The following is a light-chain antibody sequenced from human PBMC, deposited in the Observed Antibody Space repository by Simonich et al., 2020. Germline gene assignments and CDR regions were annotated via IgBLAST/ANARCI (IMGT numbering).Light chain of an antibody. V-gene: IGKV3-15*01. J-gene: IGKJ4*01. Sequence: EIVMTQSPATLSVSPGERATLSCRASQSVSRNLACYQQKPGQAPRILIYGASTRATGIPARFSGSGSGTEFTLTISSLQSEDFAVYYCQQYNNWPPLTFGGGTKVEIK. CDR3: QQYNNWPPLT. CDR1: QSVSRN. CDR2: GAS.